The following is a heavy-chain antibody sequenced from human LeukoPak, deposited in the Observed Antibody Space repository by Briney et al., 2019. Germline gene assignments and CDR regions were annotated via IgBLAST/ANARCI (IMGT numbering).Heavy chain of an antibody. J-gene: IGHJ4*02. CDR1: GFTFSSYA. CDR2: ISSSSSTI. V-gene: IGHV3-48*01. CDR3: ARDPYYYDSSGYYPSDY. Sequence: QAGGSLRLSCAASGFTFSSYAMNWVRQAPGKGLEWVSYISSSSSTIYYADSVKGRFTISRDNAKNSLYLQMNSLRAEDTAVYYCARDPYYYDSSGYYPSDYWGQGTLVTVSS. D-gene: IGHD3-22*01.